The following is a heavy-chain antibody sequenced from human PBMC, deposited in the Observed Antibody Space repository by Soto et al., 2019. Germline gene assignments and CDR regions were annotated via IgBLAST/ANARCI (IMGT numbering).Heavy chain of an antibody. CDR2: ISSSSSYI. V-gene: IGHV3-21*01. Sequence: GGSLRLSCAASGSTFSSYSMNWVRQAPGKGLEWVSSISSSSSYIYYADSVKGRFTTSRDNAKNSLYLQMNSLRAEDTAVYYCARGIGYYPDYWGQGTLVTVSS. D-gene: IGHD3-22*01. CDR3: ARGIGYYPDY. CDR1: GSTFSSYS. J-gene: IGHJ4*02.